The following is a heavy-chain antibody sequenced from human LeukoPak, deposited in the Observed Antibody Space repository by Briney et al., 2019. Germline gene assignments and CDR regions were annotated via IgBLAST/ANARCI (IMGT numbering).Heavy chain of an antibody. J-gene: IGHJ4*02. CDR1: GFTFSSYS. CDR2: ISSSSSYI. D-gene: IGHD3-22*01. Sequence: GGSLRLSCAASGFTFSSYSMNWVRQAPGKGLEWVSSISSSSSYIYYADSVKGRFTISRDNSKNTLYLQMNSLRAEDTAVYYCAKGYYDSSGYYSLPADYWGQGTLVTVSS. V-gene: IGHV3-21*01. CDR3: AKGYYDSSGYYSLPADY.